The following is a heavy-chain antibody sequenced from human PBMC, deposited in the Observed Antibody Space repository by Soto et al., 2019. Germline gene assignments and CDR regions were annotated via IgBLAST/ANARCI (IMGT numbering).Heavy chain of an antibody. V-gene: IGHV1-69*01. Sequence: QVQLVHSGSEVKKPGSSVKVSCKASGGTFSSYAISWVRQAPGQGLVWMGGIIPIFGTANYAQKFQGRVTITPDESTSTGYMELSSLRSEDTAVYYCARGRSLLGHWFDPWCQGTLVTVS. J-gene: IGHJ5*02. CDR2: IIPIFGTA. CDR1: GGTFSSYA. CDR3: ARGRSLLGHWFDP.